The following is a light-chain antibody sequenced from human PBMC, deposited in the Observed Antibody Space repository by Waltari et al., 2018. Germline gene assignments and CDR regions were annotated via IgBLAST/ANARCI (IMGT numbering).Light chain of an antibody. Sequence: IQVIQSPSTLSASVGDTVTISCRVSHRINIWLAWYQQKPGKAPKLLIKKASTLEDGVPSRFSGSGSGTEFTLTISSLEPQDFAIYYCQQRTNWPQTFGQGTKLEIK. CDR3: QQRTNWPQT. CDR1: HRINIW. V-gene: IGKV1-5*01. J-gene: IGKJ2*01. CDR2: KAS.